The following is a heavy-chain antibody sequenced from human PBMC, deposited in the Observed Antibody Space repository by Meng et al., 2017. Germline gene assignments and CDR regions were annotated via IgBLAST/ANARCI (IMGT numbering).Heavy chain of an antibody. CDR1: GYTFTSYA. CDR2: INAGNGNT. J-gene: IGHJ4*01. D-gene: IGHD3-9*01. V-gene: IGHV1-3*01. Sequence: ASVKVSCKASGYTFTSYAMHWVRQAPGQRLEWMGWINAGNGNTKYSQKFQGRGTITRDTSASTAYMELSSLRSEDTAVYYYARGNYVILTRYYIILDFWAQGTLVTVSS. CDR3: ARGNYVILTRYYIILDF.